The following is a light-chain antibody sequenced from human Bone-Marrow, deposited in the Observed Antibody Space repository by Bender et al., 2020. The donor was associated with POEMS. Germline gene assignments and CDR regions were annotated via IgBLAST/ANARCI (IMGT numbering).Light chain of an antibody. Sequence: QSALTQPASVSGSPGQSITISCTGTSDIDVYKYASWYQHHPGKAPKLMLSDVTNLPSGVSNRFSGSKSGNTASLTISGLQADDEAVYYCSSYTSSSTWVFGGGTKLTVL. CDR2: DVT. J-gene: IGLJ3*02. CDR1: SDIDVYKY. CDR3: SSYTSSSTWV. V-gene: IGLV2-14*03.